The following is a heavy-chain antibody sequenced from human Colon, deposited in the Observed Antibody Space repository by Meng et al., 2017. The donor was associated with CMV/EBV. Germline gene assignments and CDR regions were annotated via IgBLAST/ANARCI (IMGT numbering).Heavy chain of an antibody. Sequence: TVSGGSISSYYWSWIRQPAGKRLEWIGRIYTSGSTNYNPSLKSRVTMSVDTSKNQFSLKLSSVTAADTAVYYCARETTGTTAGRWFDPWGQGTLVTVSS. V-gene: IGHV4-4*07. J-gene: IGHJ5*02. CDR1: GGSISSYY. CDR3: ARETTGTTAGRWFDP. CDR2: IYTSGST. D-gene: IGHD1-7*01.